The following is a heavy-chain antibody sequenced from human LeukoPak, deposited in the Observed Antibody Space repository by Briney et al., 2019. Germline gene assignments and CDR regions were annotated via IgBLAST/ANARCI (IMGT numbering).Heavy chain of an antibody. CDR2: ISYDGSNK. V-gene: IGHV3-30*18. D-gene: IGHD5-24*01. J-gene: IGHJ6*03. CDR3: AKEGRDGYNDHYYYYMDV. CDR1: GFTFSSYG. Sequence: GGSLRLSCAASGFTFSSYGMHWVRQAPGKGLEWVAVISYDGSNKYYADSVKGRFTISRDNSKNTLYLQMNSLRAEDTAVYYCAKEGRDGYNDHYYYYMDVWGKGTTVTVSS.